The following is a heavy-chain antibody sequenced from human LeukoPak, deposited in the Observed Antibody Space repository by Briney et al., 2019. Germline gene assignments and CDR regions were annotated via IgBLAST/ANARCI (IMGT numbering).Heavy chain of an antibody. D-gene: IGHD6-19*01. Sequence: PGGSLRLSCAASGFTFNTYAMTWVRLAPEKGLQWVSTISTSGRATYYADSVEGRFTISRDNSKNTLYLQMNSLRADDTAVYYCARHHLPVAGTPFDYWGQGTLATVSS. J-gene: IGHJ4*02. CDR1: GFTFNTYA. CDR2: ISTSGRAT. CDR3: ARHHLPVAGTPFDY. V-gene: IGHV3-23*01.